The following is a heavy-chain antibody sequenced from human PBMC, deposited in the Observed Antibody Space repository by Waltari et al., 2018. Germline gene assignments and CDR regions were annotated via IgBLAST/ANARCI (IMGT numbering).Heavy chain of an antibody. Sequence: QVQLVQSGAEVKKPGASVKVSCKASGYTFTGYYMHWVRQAPGQGLEWMGWINPNSGGTNYAQKCQGRVTMTRDTSISTAYMELSRLRSDDTAVYYCARDYGSSSWYSRDWFDPWGQGTLVTVSS. CDR1: GYTFTGYY. D-gene: IGHD6-13*01. J-gene: IGHJ5*02. CDR2: INPNSGGT. CDR3: ARDYGSSSWYSRDWFDP. V-gene: IGHV1-2*02.